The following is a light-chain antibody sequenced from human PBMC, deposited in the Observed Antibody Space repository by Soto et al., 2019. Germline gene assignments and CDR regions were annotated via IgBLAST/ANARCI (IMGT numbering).Light chain of an antibody. CDR3: QHYNHWLWT. J-gene: IGKJ1*01. CDR2: GAS. Sequence: EIMMTQSPATLSVSPGERATLSCRASQSVKSSLAWYQQKPGQAPRLLIYGASTRATGIPARFSGSGSGTEFTLTISSPQSEDSAVYYCQHYNHWLWTFGQGTKVDI. CDR1: QSVKSS. V-gene: IGKV3-15*01.